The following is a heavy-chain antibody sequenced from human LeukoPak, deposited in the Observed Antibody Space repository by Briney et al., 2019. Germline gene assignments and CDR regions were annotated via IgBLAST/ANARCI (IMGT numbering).Heavy chain of an antibody. CDR1: GFTSSSNA. CDR2: ISSNGGSA. CDR3: VKGCSYTGCYTSDY. V-gene: IGHV3-64*01. Sequence: GGSLRLSCAASGFTSSSNAMHWVRQAPGKGLEYVSAISSNGGSAYYANSVKGRFTISRDNSKNTLYMQMNSLRVEDTAVYYCVKGCSYTGCYTSDYWGQGALVTVSS. J-gene: IGHJ4*02. D-gene: IGHD2-15*01.